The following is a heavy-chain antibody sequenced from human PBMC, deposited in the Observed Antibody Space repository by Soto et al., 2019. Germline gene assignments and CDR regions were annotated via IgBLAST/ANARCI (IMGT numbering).Heavy chain of an antibody. J-gene: IGHJ5*02. CDR2: IYHSGST. CDR1: GGSISSGGYS. Sequence: PSETLSLTCAVSGGSISSGGYSWSWIRQPPGKGLEWIGYIYHSGSTYYNPSLKSRVTISVDRSKNQFSLKLSSVTAADTAVYYCARSGDYGSGSYPPNGFDPWGQGSLVTVSS. V-gene: IGHV4-30-2*01. CDR3: ARSGDYGSGSYPPNGFDP. D-gene: IGHD3-10*01.